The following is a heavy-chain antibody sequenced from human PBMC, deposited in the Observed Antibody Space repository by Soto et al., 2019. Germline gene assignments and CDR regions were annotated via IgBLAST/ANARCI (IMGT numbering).Heavy chain of an antibody. Sequence: EVQLVESGGGLVQPGGSLRLSCAASGFAFSNYAMHWVRQAPGKGLEYVSGISSNGGRVYYVNSVRGRFTISRDNAKNTLHLQMGSLTVEDMAVYYCARDQGSGWSASDYWGQGTLVTVSS. D-gene: IGHD6-19*01. J-gene: IGHJ4*02. CDR3: ARDQGSGWSASDY. V-gene: IGHV3-64*01. CDR1: GFAFSNYA. CDR2: ISSNGGRV.